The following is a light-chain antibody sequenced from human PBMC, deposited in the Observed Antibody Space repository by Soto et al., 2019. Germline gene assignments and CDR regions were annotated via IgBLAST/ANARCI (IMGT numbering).Light chain of an antibody. V-gene: IGLV2-14*01. J-gene: IGLJ3*02. CDR1: SSDVGGYKF. Sequence: QSALTQPASVSGSPGQSITISCTGTSSDVGGYKFVSWYQQHPGKAPKLMIYEVSNRPSGVSNRFSGSKSGNTASLTISGLQAEDEADYYCSSYTTSSTRVFGGGTSSPS. CDR3: SSYTTSSTRV. CDR2: EVS.